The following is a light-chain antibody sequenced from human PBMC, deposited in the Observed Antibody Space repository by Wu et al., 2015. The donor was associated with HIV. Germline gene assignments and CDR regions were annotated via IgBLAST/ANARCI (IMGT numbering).Light chain of an antibody. J-gene: IGKJ4*01. CDR1: QSVSSY. V-gene: IGKV3-20*01. CDR3: QQYGSSPT. Sequence: EIVLTQSPATLSLSPGERATLSCRASQSVSSYLAWYQQKPGQTPRLLIYGASSRATGIPDKFSGIGSGTDFTLIISRLEPEDFAVYYCQQYGSSPTFGGGTKVEI. CDR2: GAS.